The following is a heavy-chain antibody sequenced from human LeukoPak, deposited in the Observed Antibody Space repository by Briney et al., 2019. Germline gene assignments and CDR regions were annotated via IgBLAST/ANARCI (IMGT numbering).Heavy chain of an antibody. CDR1: GFTAGSNY. CDR3: ARVGYSSGWNRS. CDR2: IYSGGST. J-gene: IGHJ4*02. D-gene: IGHD6-19*01. Sequence: GGSRRLSCAAPGFTAGSNYMSGFGQPPGKGLEGVSVIYSGGSTYYADSVKGRFTTSRDNSKNTVYLQMNSLRAEDTAVYYCARVGYSSGWNRSWGQGTLVTVSS. V-gene: IGHV3-53*01.